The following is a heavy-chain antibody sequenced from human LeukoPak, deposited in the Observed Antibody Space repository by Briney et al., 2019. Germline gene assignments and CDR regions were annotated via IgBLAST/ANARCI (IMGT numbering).Heavy chain of an antibody. J-gene: IGHJ4*02. CDR2: ISRSSSYI. Sequence: GGSLRLSCAASGFTFSSYSMNWGRQAPGKGLEWVSCISRSSSYIYYADSVKGRFTISRDNAKNSLYLQMNSLRDEDTAVYYCARDYYDSSGYSYCGGDYWGQGTLVTVSS. CDR3: ARDYYDSSGYSYCGGDY. V-gene: IGHV3-21*01. D-gene: IGHD3-22*01. CDR1: GFTFSSYS.